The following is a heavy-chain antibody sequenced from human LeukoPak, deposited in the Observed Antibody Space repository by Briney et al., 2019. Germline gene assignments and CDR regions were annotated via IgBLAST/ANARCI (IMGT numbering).Heavy chain of an antibody. CDR2: ISAYNGNT. D-gene: IGHD2-2*01. V-gene: IGHV1-18*01. CDR3: ARSPGYCSSTSCYGGFGLHYYYMDV. J-gene: IGHJ6*03. Sequence: ASVKVSCKASGYTFTSYGISWVRQAPGQGLEWMGWISAYNGNTNYAQKLQGRVTMTTDTSTSTAYMELRSLRSDDTAVYYCARSPGYCSSTSCYGGFGLHYYYMDVWGKGTTVTVSS. CDR1: GYTFTSYG.